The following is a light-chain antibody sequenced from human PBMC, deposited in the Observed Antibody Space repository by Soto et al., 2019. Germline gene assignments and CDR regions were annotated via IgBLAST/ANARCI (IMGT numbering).Light chain of an antibody. CDR2: GAS. Sequence: EVTLIQSPATVSLSPGETATLSCGASQSISSGYLAWYQQKPGQAPRLLIYGASSRATGIPDRFSGSGSGTEYSMSMTILEPIECAVYYLQSDGRYPRSFGAGTKVDIK. V-gene: IGKV3D-20*02. CDR1: QSISSGY. J-gene: IGKJ4*02. CDR3: QSDGRYPRS.